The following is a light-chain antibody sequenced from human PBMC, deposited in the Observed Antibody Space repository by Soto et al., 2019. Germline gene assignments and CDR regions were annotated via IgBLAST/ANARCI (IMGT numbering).Light chain of an antibody. J-gene: IGKJ2*01. CDR2: GAS. V-gene: IGKV3-20*01. Sequence: EIVLTQSPGTLSLSPGERATLSCRASQRVSSTYLAWYQQKPGQAPRLVIYGASSRATGIPDRFSGSASGTDFTLTINRLEPEYFAIYYCQQYGDSRTFGQGTKLEIK. CDR1: QRVSSTY. CDR3: QQYGDSRT.